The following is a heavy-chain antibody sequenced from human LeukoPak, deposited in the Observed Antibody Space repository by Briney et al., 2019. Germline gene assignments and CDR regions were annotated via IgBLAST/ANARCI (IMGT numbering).Heavy chain of an antibody. D-gene: IGHD3-22*01. J-gene: IGHJ4*02. CDR1: GFTFSSYD. CDR2: ISSSGSDI. CDR3: AREKLSFFDSSGYFDY. V-gene: IGHV3-48*03. Sequence: PGGSLRLSCAASGFTFSSYDMKWVPQAPGKGLEGVSFISSSGSDIHYADSVRGRFTISRDNAKNSLYLQMSRLRAEDTAVYYCAREKLSFFDSSGYFDYWGQGTLVTVSS.